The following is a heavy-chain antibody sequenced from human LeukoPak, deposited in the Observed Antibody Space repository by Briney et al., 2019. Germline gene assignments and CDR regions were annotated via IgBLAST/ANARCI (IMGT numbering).Heavy chain of an antibody. CDR2: INTDGSST. D-gene: IGHD3-9*01. CDR3: ARDEGLRYFDWLPLDY. V-gene: IGHV3-74*01. J-gene: IGHJ4*02. Sequence: GGSLRLSCAASGFTFSNYWMHWVRQAPGKGLVWVSRINTDGSSTSYADSVKGRFTISRDNAKNTLYLQMNSLRAEDTAVYYCARDEGLRYFDWLPLDYWGKGILVTVSS. CDR1: GFTFSNYW.